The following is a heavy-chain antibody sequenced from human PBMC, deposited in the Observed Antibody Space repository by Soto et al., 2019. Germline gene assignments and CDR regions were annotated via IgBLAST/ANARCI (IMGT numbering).Heavy chain of an antibody. CDR2: IIPIFGTA. Sequence: ASVKVSCKASGGTFSSYAISWVRQAPGQGLEWMGGIIPIFGTANYAQKFQGRVTITADESTSTAYMELSSLRSEDTAVYYCARTGSGGFYNAPPRGCDYYGVVVWGQETTLTLSS. CDR3: ARTGSGGFYNAPPRGCDYYGVVV. V-gene: IGHV1-69*13. D-gene: IGHD3-10*01. CDR1: GGTFSSYA. J-gene: IGHJ6*02.